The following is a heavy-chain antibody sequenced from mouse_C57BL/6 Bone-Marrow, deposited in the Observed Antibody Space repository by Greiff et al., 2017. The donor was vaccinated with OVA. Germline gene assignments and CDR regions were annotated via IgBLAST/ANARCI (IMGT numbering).Heavy chain of an antibody. J-gene: IGHJ1*03. CDR1: GFTFSSYA. CDR3: ARDRITTVVATSYWYFDV. D-gene: IGHD1-1*01. CDR2: ISDGGSYT. V-gene: IGHV5-4*01. Sequence: EVKVVESGGGLVKPGGSLKLSCAASGFTFSSYAMSWVRQTPEKRLEWVATISDGGSYTYYPDNVKGRFTISRDNAKNNLYLQMSHLKSEDTAMYYCARDRITTVVATSYWYFDVWGTGTTVTVSS.